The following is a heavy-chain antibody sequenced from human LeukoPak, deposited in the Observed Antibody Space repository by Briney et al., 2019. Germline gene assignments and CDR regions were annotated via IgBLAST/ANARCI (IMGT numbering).Heavy chain of an antibody. CDR1: GGSISSSSYY. CDR3: ARGGRAAAGSLYYYYGMDV. Sequence: PSETLSLTCTVSGGSISSSSYYWGWIRQPPGKGLEWIGSIYYSGSTYYNPSLKSRVTISVDTSKNQFSLKLSSVTAADTAVYYCARGGRAAAGSLYYYYGMDVWGQGTTVTVSS. V-gene: IGHV4-39*01. J-gene: IGHJ6*02. CDR2: IYYSGST. D-gene: IGHD6-13*01.